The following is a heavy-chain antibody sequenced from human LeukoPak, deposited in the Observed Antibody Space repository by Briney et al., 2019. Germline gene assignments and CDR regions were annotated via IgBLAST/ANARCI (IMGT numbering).Heavy chain of an antibody. Sequence: PGGSLRLSCAASGFTFSSYWMHWVRQAPGKGPVWVSRINSDGSSTTYADSVKGRFTISRDNAKNTLYLQMNSLRVDDTAVYYCAKVTAVTNTGALDYWGQGTLVTVSS. V-gene: IGHV3-74*01. CDR3: AKVTAVTNTGALDY. CDR1: GFTFSSYW. J-gene: IGHJ4*02. CDR2: INSDGSST. D-gene: IGHD4-17*01.